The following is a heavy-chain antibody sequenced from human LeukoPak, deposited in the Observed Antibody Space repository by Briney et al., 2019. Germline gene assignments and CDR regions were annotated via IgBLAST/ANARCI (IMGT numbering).Heavy chain of an antibody. CDR1: GGSFSNYI. V-gene: IGHV4-34*10. CDR3: ARDARGDLRIAS. D-gene: IGHD2-21*02. CDR2: ILQGGVT. J-gene: IGHJ4*02. Sequence: SETLSLTCGVSGGSFSNYIWSWVRQPPGKGLEWIGEILQGGVTNYNSSLKSRVTMSMDTSKNQFHLDLTSVTAADTAVYYCARDARGDLRIASWGQGTLVTVSS.